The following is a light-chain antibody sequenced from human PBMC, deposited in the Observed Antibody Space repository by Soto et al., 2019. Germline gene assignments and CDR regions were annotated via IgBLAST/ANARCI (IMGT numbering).Light chain of an antibody. V-gene: IGLV2-14*01. CDR1: SSDVGSYNY. CDR3: SSYTSSSTWL. Sequence: QSMLTQPASVSGSPGQSITILCTGTSSDVGSYNYVSWYQQCPGKAPKLIVFEVNSRPSGVSDRFSGSKSGNTASLTISGLQTDDEGDYYCSSYTSSSTWLFGGGTKLTVL. J-gene: IGLJ3*02. CDR2: EVN.